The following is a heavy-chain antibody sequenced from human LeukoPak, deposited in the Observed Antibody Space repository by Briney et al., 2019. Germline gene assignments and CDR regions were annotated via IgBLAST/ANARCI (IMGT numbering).Heavy chain of an antibody. V-gene: IGHV3-7*01. CDR2: IKQDGSEK. J-gene: IGHJ6*04. CDR3: ARRQLGMLLRMMDV. CDR1: GFTFSSYW. Sequence: GGSLRLSCAASGFTFSSYWMSWVRQAPGKGLEWVANIKQDGSEKYYVDSVKGRFTISRDNAKNSLYLQMNSLRAEDAAVYYCARRQLGMLLRMMDVWGKGTTVTISS. D-gene: IGHD7-27*01.